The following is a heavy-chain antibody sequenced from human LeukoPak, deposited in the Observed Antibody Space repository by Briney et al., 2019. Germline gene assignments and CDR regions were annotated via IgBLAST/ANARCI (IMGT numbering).Heavy chain of an antibody. CDR3: AREGGSADIVVVVAATPRDYMDV. Sequence: ASVKVSCKASGYTFTGYYMHWVRQAPGQGLEWMGRINPNSGGTNYAQKFQGRVTMTRDTSISTAYMELSRLRSDGTAVYYCAREGGSADIVVVVAATPRDYMDVWGKGTTVTVSS. V-gene: IGHV1-2*06. J-gene: IGHJ6*03. D-gene: IGHD2-15*01. CDR1: GYTFTGYY. CDR2: INPNSGGT.